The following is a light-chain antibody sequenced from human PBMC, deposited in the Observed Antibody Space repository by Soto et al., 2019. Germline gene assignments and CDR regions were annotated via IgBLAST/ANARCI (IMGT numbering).Light chain of an antibody. J-gene: IGKJ1*01. V-gene: IGKV3-20*01. CDR2: GAS. Sequence: TPTTLALSPGGRGHLSCRASQSVSSYLAWYQQKPGQAPRLLIYGASSRATGIPDRFSGSGSGTDFTLTISRLEPEDFAVYYCQQYDSSPRTFGQRTKVDIK. CDR1: QSVSSY. CDR3: QQYDSSPRT.